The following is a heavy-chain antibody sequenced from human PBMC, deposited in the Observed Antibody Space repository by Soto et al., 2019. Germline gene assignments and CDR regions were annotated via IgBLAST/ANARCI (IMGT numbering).Heavy chain of an antibody. V-gene: IGHV3-30-3*01. CDR1: GFTFSSYA. CDR3: ARGSGYYSITQNWFDP. CDR2: ISYDGSNK. J-gene: IGHJ5*02. Sequence: QVQLVESGGGVVQPGRSLRLSCAASGFTFSSYAMHWVRQAPGKGLEWVAVISYDGSNKYYADSVKGRFTISRDNSKNTLYLQMNSLRAEDTAVYYCARGSGYYSITQNWFDPWGQGTLVTVSS. D-gene: IGHD3-22*01.